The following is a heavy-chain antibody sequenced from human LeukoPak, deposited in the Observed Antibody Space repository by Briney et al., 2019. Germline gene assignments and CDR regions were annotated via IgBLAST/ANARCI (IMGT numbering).Heavy chain of an antibody. D-gene: IGHD6-13*01. CDR1: GYRFATYW. CDR2: IYPGDSDT. CDR3: ARHPSSSSRDRFDY. V-gene: IGHV5-51*01. Sequence: GESLKISCQGSGYRFATYWIGWVRQMPGKGLEWMGIIYPGDSDTRYSPSFQGQVTISADESISTAYLQWSSLKASDTAMYYCARHPSSSSRDRFDYWGQGTLCTVSS. J-gene: IGHJ4*02.